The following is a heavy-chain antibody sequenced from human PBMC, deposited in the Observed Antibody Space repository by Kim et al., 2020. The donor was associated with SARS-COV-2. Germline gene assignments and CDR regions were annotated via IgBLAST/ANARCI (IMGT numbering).Heavy chain of an antibody. CDR3: ARDRAYDSSGYYPTW. Sequence: GGSLRLSCAASGFTFSSYVMHWVRQAPGKGLEWVAVIWYDGSNKYYADSVKGRFTISRDNSKNTLYLQMNSLRAEDTAVYYCARDRAYDSSGYYPTWGGQGTLVTVSS. J-gene: IGHJ4*02. D-gene: IGHD3-22*01. V-gene: IGHV3-33*01. CDR1: GFTFSSYV. CDR2: IWYDGSNK.